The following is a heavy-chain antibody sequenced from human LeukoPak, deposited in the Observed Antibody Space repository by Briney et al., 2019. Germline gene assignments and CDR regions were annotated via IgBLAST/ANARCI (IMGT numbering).Heavy chain of an antibody. Sequence: GGSLRLSCAASGFTFGSYAMHWVRQAPGKGLEWVAVISYDGSNKYYADSVKGRFTISRDNSKNTLYLQMNSLRAEDTAVYYCARDPDCSGGSCYGRGYYFDYWGQGTLVTVSS. D-gene: IGHD2-15*01. CDR3: ARDPDCSGGSCYGRGYYFDY. CDR1: GFTFGSYA. V-gene: IGHV3-30-3*01. CDR2: ISYDGSNK. J-gene: IGHJ4*02.